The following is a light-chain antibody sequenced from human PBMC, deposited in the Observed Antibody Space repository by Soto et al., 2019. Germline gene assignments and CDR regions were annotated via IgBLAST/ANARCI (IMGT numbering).Light chain of an antibody. J-gene: IGKJ5*01. CDR1: QSVSNN. CDR3: EQYNNWFSIT. Sequence: EIVMTQSPATLSVSPGERVTLSCRASQSVSNNLAWYQQQPGQAPRLLIYGASTTATGIPARFSGSGSGTEFTLTISSLQPVDFAVYYCEQYNNWFSITFGQGTRLEI. CDR2: GAS. V-gene: IGKV3-15*01.